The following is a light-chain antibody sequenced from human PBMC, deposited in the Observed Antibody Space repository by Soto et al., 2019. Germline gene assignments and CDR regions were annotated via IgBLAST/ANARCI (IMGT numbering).Light chain of an antibody. CDR2: WAS. Sequence: DIVMTQSPDSLAVSLGERATINCKSSQSVFKGSNNKDCLAWYQQKPGQPPKLIIYWASTRASGVPDRFSGSGSGTDFTLTISSLQAEDVAIYYCQQFSSPPFFPSGQGTKLEIK. CDR1: QSVFKGSNNKDC. CDR3: QQFSSPPFFP. V-gene: IGKV4-1*01. J-gene: IGKJ2*01.